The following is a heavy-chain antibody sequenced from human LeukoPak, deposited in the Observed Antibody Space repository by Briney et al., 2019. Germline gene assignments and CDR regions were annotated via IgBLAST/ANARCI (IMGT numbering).Heavy chain of an antibody. Sequence: GGSLRLSCAASGFTFSSYAMSWVRQAPGKGLEWVSTISGSGGSTYYADSVKGRFTISRDNSKNTLYLQMNNLRVEGPAVYYCAGWYDSNGYAWGQGTLVTVSS. J-gene: IGHJ5*02. CDR1: GFTFSSYA. V-gene: IGHV3-23*01. CDR2: ISGSGGST. CDR3: AGWYDSNGYA. D-gene: IGHD3-22*01.